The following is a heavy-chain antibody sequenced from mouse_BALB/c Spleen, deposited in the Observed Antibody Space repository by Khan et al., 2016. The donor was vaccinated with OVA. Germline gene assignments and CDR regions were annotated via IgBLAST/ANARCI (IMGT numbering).Heavy chain of an antibody. CDR1: DYTFTDYP. CDR2: VSTYYGNT. Sequence: VQLQESGPELVRPGVSVKISCKGPDYTFTDYPMHWVRQSHVKSLEWIGAVSTYYGNTNYNQKFKGKAIMTVDKSSSTAYMELARLTSEDSAIYYCLRDDGYSPIAYGCQGTLVTVSA. D-gene: IGHD2-3*01. CDR3: LRDDGYSPIAY. V-gene: IGHV1S137*01. J-gene: IGHJ3*01.